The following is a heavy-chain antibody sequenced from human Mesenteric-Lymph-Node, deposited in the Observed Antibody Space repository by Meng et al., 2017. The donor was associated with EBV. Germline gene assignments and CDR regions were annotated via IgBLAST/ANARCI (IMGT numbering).Heavy chain of an antibody. V-gene: IGHV6-1*01. J-gene: IGHJ2*01. Sequence: QVQLQQSGPGLVKPSXXLSLTCAISGDSVSSNTAAWNWIRQAPSRGLEWLGRTYYRSKWYTDYAVSVKSRIAINPDTSKNQFSLQLNSVTPEDTAVYYCARGATSVFDLWGRGTLVTVSS. CDR1: GDSVSSNTAA. CDR3: ARGATSVFDL. CDR2: TYYRSKWYT.